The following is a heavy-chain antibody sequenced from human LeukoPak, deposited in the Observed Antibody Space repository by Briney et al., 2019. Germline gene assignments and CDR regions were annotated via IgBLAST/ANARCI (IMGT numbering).Heavy chain of an antibody. V-gene: IGHV1-18*01. CDR3: ARVPYYDYVWGSYRFDY. CDR1: GYTFTSYG. Sequence: ASVKVSCKASGYTFTSYGISWVRQAPGQGLEWMGWISAYNGNTNYAQKLQGSVTMTTDTSTSTAYMELRSLRSDDTAVYYCARVPYYDYVWGSYRFDYWGQGTLVTVSS. J-gene: IGHJ4*02. CDR2: ISAYNGNT. D-gene: IGHD3-16*02.